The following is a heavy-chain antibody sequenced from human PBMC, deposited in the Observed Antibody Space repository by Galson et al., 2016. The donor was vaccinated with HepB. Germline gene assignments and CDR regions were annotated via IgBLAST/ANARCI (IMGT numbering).Heavy chain of an antibody. CDR1: GGSISPSRHY. CDR3: ARQTASWYGFDP. J-gene: IGHJ5*02. Sequence: ETLSLTCSVSGGSISPSRHYWAWIRQAPGKGLEWIGTVYSSGGTSYNPSLTSRVTMFVDTAKNQISLRLSSATATDTAVYYCARQTASWYGFDPWGPGTQVTVSS. CDR2: VYSSGGT. D-gene: IGHD2-15*01. V-gene: IGHV4-39*01.